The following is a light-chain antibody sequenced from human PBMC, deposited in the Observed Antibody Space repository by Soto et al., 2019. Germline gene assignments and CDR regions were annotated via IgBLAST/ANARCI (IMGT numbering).Light chain of an antibody. CDR1: QSFSSSY. CDR3: QRYGNSPQT. J-gene: IGKJ1*01. V-gene: IGKV3-20*01. Sequence: EIVMTQSPATLSVSPGERATLSCRASQSFSSSYLAWYQQKPGQAPRLLIYGASSRAAGTPDRFSGSGSGTDFTLTISRLEAEDFAVYYCQRYGNSPQTFGQGTKVDIK. CDR2: GAS.